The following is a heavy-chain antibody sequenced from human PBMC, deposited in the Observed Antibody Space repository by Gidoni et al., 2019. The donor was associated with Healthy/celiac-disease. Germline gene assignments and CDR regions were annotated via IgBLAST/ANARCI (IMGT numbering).Heavy chain of an antibody. CDR1: GFTFSSYA. V-gene: IGHV3-23*01. CDR2: ISGSGGST. CDR3: AKLPHGYYYYGMDV. Sequence: EVQLLESGGGLVQPGGSLRLSCAASGFTFSSYAMSCVRQAPGKGLEWVSAISGSGGSTYYADSVKGRFTISRDNSKNTLYLQMNSLRAEDTAVYYCAKLPHGYYYYGMDVWGQGTTVTVSS. J-gene: IGHJ6*02.